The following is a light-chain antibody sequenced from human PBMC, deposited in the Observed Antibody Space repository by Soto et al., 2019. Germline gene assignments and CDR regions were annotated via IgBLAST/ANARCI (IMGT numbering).Light chain of an antibody. CDR1: SSDVGGYNY. CDR3: SSYTTSNTRQIV. J-gene: IGLJ1*01. Sequence: LTQPASGYGFPGRCLTISNTGTSSDVGGYNYVSWYQHHPGKAPKLMIFDVSNRPSGVSNRFSGSKSGNTASLTISGLQPEDEADYYCSSYTTSNTRQIVFGTGTKVT. CDR2: DVS. V-gene: IGLV2-14*03.